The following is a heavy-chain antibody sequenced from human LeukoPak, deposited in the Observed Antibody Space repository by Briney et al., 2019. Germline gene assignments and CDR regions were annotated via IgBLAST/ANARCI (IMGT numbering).Heavy chain of an antibody. D-gene: IGHD2-15*01. Sequence: GGSLRLSCAASGFTFSSYWMSWFRQAPGKGLEWVANIKQDGSEKNYVDSMKGRFTISRDNAKNSLFLQMNSLRAEDTAVYYCARSYCSGDFCYSYFDYWGQGTLVTVSS. J-gene: IGHJ4*02. CDR3: ARSYCSGDFCYSYFDY. CDR1: GFTFSSYW. V-gene: IGHV3-7*04. CDR2: IKQDGSEK.